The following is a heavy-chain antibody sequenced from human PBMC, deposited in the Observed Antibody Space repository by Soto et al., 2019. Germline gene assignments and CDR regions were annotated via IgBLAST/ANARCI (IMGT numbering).Heavy chain of an antibody. D-gene: IGHD3-22*01. CDR1: GGSISSYY. V-gene: IGHV4-59*01. J-gene: IGHJ4*02. Sequence: SETLSLTCTVSGGSISSYYWSWIRQPPGKGLEWIGYIYYSGSTNYNPSLKSRVTISVDTSTSTAYMELRSLRSDDTAVHYCARDLDYDSSGYYYFTPDYWGQGTLVTVSS. CDR2: IYYSGST. CDR3: ARDLDYDSSGYYYFTPDY.